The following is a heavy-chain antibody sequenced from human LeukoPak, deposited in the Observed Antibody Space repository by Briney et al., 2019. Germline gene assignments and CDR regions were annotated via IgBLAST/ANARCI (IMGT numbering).Heavy chain of an antibody. Sequence: LTGGSLRLSCAASGFTFSSYSMNWVCQAPGKGLEWVSYISSSSSTIYYADSVRGRFTVSRDNAKNSLYLQMNSLRAEDTAVYYCARGLGILGVVRNWFDPWGQGTLVTVSS. V-gene: IGHV3-48*04. CDR1: GFTFSSYS. D-gene: IGHD3-3*01. CDR3: ARGLGILGVVRNWFDP. CDR2: ISSSSSTI. J-gene: IGHJ5*02.